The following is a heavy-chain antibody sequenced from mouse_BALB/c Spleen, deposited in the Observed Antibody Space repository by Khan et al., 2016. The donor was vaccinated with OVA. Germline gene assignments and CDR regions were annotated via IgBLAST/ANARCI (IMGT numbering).Heavy chain of an antibody. CDR3: ARGNYYGSSDWFGY. V-gene: IGHV1-9*01. CDR2: ILPGSGRN. Sequence: QVQLKQSGAELMKPGASVKISCKATGYTFSSYWIEWVKQRPGHGLEWIGEILPGSGRNNYNEQFKGKATFTADTSSNTAYMQLSNLTSDDSAVYYCARGNYYGSSDWFGYWGQGTLVTVSA. CDR1: GYTFSSYW. D-gene: IGHD1-1*01. J-gene: IGHJ3*01.